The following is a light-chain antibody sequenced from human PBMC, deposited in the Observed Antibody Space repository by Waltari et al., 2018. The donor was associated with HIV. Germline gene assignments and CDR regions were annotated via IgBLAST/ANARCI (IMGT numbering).Light chain of an antibody. V-gene: IGKV3-11*01. CDR2: DAS. Sequence: DIVLTQSPDTLSLSPGERATLSCRASHNVNSYFAWYQQKPGPPPRLLIFDASLRAAGIPVRFSGSGSGTDFNLTISSLEPEDFAVYYCQQRDSWPPLTFGGGTKVEIK. CDR1: HNVNSY. CDR3: QQRDSWPPLT. J-gene: IGKJ4*01.